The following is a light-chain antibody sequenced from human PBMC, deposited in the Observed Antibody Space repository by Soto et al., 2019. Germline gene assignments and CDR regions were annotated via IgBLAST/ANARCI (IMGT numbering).Light chain of an antibody. Sequence: EIVMTQSPATLSVSPGERATLSCRASQSVSSNLAWYQQKPGQAPRLLMYGASTRATGIPDRFSGSGSGTELTLTISSLQSEDFAVYYCQQHNNWSPWTFGQGTKVEIK. CDR1: QSVSSN. V-gene: IGKV3-15*01. J-gene: IGKJ1*01. CDR3: QQHNNWSPWT. CDR2: GAS.